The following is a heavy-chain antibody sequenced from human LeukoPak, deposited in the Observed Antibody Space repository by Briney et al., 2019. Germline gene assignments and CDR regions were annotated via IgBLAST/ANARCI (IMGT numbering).Heavy chain of an antibody. J-gene: IGHJ5*02. V-gene: IGHV3-30*02. CDR1: GITFSRYG. CDR3: AAPAGAANWLDP. Sequence: RPGGSLILSCVATGITFSRYGMHWVRPAPGKGLEWVAFIWYDGSKTYYGDSVKGRFTISRDNSKNTVYLQMSTLRADDTAVYYCAAPAGAANWLDPWGQGTLVTVSS. CDR2: IWYDGSKT. D-gene: IGHD1-26*01.